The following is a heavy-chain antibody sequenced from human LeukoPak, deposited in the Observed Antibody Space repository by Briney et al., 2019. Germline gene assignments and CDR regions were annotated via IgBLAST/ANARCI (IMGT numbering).Heavy chain of an antibody. CDR3: AKVVLLLTASDAFDF. Sequence: GGSLRLSCAASGFSFTNYWMSWVRQAPGKGLEWVSTISGNYGSTYYADSVKGRFTISRDNFKNTVFLRMNSLRAEDTAVYYCAKVVLLLTASDAFDFWGQGTKVTVSS. V-gene: IGHV3-23*01. J-gene: IGHJ3*01. D-gene: IGHD2-21*02. CDR2: ISGNYGST. CDR1: GFSFTNYW.